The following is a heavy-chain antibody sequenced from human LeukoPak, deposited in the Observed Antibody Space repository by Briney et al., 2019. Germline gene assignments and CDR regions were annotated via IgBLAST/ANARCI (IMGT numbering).Heavy chain of an antibody. CDR2: IDPSDSYT. J-gene: IGHJ6*04. V-gene: IGHV5-10-1*01. CDR1: GNSFTSYW. D-gene: IGHD3-10*01. Sequence: WESLKISCKGSGNSFTSYWISWVRQMPGKGLEWIGRIDPSDSYTNYSPSFQGHVTISADKSISTAYLQWSSLKASDTAMYYCARLVVRGVIEDYYGMDVWGKGTTVTVSS. CDR3: ARLVVRGVIEDYYGMDV.